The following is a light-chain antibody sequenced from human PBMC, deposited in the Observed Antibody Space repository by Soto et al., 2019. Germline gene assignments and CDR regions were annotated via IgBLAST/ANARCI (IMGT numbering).Light chain of an antibody. CDR3: CSYAGSRFV. V-gene: IGLV2-8*01. CDR2: EVT. CDR1: NSDVGGYDY. Sequence: QSALTQPPSASGSPGQSVTISCTGSNSDVGGYDYVSWYQQHPGKAPKLLIYEVTKRPSGVPDRFSGSKSGNTASLTVSGLQTEDEADYYCCSYAGSRFVFGTGTKVT. J-gene: IGLJ1*01.